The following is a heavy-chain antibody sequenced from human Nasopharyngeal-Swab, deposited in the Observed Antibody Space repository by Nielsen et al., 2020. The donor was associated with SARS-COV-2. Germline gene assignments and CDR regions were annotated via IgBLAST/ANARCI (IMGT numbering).Heavy chain of an antibody. CDR2: ISYSGST. V-gene: IGHV4-59*01. D-gene: IGHD3-10*01. Sequence: SETLSLTCTVSGGSISSYYWSWFRQPPGKGLEWIGYISYSGSTNYNPSLKSRVTISVDTSKNQFCLKLSSVTAADTAVYYCARGGAYYYGSGTFDYWGQGTLVTVSS. J-gene: IGHJ4*02. CDR1: GGSISSYY. CDR3: ARGGAYYYGSGTFDY.